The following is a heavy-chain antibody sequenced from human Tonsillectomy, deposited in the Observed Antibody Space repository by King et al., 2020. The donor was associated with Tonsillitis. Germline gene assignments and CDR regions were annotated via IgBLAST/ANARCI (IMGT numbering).Heavy chain of an antibody. CDR1: GFSFRSHW. D-gene: IGHD6-6*01. CDR2: IKQDGSDR. CDR3: ARDRWSSSSRTFDY. V-gene: IGHV3-7*01. J-gene: IGHJ4*02. Sequence: QLVQSGGGLVQPGGSLRLSCAASGFSFRSHWMTWVRQAPGKGLEWVANIKQDGSDRYYVDSVKGRFTISRDNAENSLYLQMHSLRAEDTAVYYCARDRWSSSSRTFDYWGQGTLVTVSS.